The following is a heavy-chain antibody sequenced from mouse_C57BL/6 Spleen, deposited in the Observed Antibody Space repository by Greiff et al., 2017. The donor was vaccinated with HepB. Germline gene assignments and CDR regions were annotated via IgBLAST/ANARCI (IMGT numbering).Heavy chain of an antibody. CDR1: GFNIKDYY. V-gene: IGHV14-2*01. Sequence: VQLQQSGAELVKPGASVKLSCTASGFNIKDYYMHWVKQRTEQGLEWIGRIDPEDGETKYAPKFRGKATITADTSSNTAYLQLSSLTSEDTAVYYGARRSNYSEFAYWGQGTLVTVSA. J-gene: IGHJ3*01. CDR2: IDPEDGET. CDR3: ARRSNYSEFAY. D-gene: IGHD2-5*01.